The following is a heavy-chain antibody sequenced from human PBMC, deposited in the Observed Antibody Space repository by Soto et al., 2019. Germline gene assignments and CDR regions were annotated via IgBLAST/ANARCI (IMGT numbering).Heavy chain of an antibody. J-gene: IGHJ5*02. CDR1: GYTFTDYH. CDR3: AREGGSETLQPSYNWFDT. V-gene: IGHV1-2*02. Sequence: QVQLMQSGAEVKKPGASVKVSCKASGYTFTDYHIHWVRQAPGQGLEFMGWINANNGGAGSAQQFQGRVTVTRDTSITTVYMGLSNLRSDDTAVYYCAREGGSETLQPSYNWFDTWGQGTLVTVSS. D-gene: IGHD6-25*01. CDR2: INANNGGA.